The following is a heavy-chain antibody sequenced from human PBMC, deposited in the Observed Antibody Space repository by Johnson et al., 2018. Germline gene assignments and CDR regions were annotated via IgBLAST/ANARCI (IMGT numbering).Heavy chain of an antibody. CDR2: INQDGSET. V-gene: IGHV3-7*01. CDR3: TRRFDSSGYYYRPGAFDI. CDR1: GFNFNRYW. D-gene: IGHD3-22*01. J-gene: IGHJ3*02. Sequence: VQLVQSGGGLVQPGGSLRLSCAVSGFNFNRYWMSWVRQAPGKGLEWVANINQDGSETYYVDSVKGRFTITRDIARNSLSLKMNSLRAEDTAVYYCTRRFDSSGYYYRPGAFDIWGRGTMVTVSS.